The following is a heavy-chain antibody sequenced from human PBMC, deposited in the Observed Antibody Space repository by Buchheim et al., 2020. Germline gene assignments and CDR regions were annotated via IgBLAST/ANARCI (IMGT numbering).Heavy chain of an antibody. D-gene: IGHD6-13*01. CDR1: GFTVSSNY. J-gene: IGHJ6*02. CDR2: IYSGGST. CDR3: ARDEYSSSWYQPYYYYYGMDV. Sequence: EVQLVESGGGLVQPGGSLRLSCAASGFTVSSNYMSWVRQAPGKGLEWVSVIYSGGSTYYADSVKGRFTISRDNSKNTLYLQMNSLRAEDTAVYYCARDEYSSSWYQPYYYYYGMDVWGQGTT. V-gene: IGHV3-66*01.